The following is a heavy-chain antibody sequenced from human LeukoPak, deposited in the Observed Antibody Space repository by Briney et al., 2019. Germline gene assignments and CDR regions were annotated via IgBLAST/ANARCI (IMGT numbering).Heavy chain of an antibody. V-gene: IGHV4-4*02. D-gene: IGHD3-22*01. Sequence: SGTLSLTCAVSGGSISSSNWWSWVRQPPGKGLEWIGEIYHSGSTNYNPSLKSRVTISVDKSKNQFSLKLSSVTAADTAVYYCASVMPYYYDSSGHYSGYFQHWGQGTLVTVSS. CDR2: IYHSGST. J-gene: IGHJ1*01. CDR1: GGSISSSNW. CDR3: ASVMPYYYDSSGHYSGYFQH.